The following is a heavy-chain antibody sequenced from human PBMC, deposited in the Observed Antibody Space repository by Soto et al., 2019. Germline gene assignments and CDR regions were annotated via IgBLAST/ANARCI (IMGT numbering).Heavy chain of an antibody. CDR1: GYTFGDYA. CDR3: TSLPYYYGSGWYPLYYYYGMDV. D-gene: IGHD3-10*01. Sequence: PGGSLRLSCTASGYTFGDYAMSWFRQAPGKGLEWVGFIRSKAYGGTTEYAASVKGRFTISRDDSKSIAYLQMNSLKTEDTAVYYCTSLPYYYGSGWYPLYYYYGMDVWGQGTTVTVSS. V-gene: IGHV3-49*03. J-gene: IGHJ6*02. CDR2: IRSKAYGGTT.